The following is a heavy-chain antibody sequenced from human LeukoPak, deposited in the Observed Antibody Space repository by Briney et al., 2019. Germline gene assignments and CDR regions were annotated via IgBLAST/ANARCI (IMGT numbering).Heavy chain of an antibody. D-gene: IGHD4-11*01. V-gene: IGHV1-2*02. Sequence: ASVTVSCKSSGYTFTVYYMHWERQAPGQAPEWVVWINPNSGGTNYAKKIHGRVTMTRDTSISTAYMELSRLRSDDTAVYSCARTLGVTTSYYYYIDVWGKGTTVTVSS. CDR1: GYTFTVYY. CDR3: ARTLGVTTSYYYYIDV. CDR2: INPNSGGT. J-gene: IGHJ6*03.